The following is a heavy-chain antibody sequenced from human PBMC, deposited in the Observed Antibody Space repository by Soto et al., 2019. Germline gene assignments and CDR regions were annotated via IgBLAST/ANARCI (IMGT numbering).Heavy chain of an antibody. V-gene: IGHV3-48*01. CDR3: ARSQGPGDY. Sequence: GGSLRLSCAASGFTFSLYSMNWVRQAPGKGLEWVAYIDGSGSPTHYAGSVKGRFTISRDNAKNSLFLQMESLRVEDTAVYYCARSQGPGDYWGQGTLVTVSS. CDR1: GFTFSLYS. CDR2: IDGSGSPT. J-gene: IGHJ4*02.